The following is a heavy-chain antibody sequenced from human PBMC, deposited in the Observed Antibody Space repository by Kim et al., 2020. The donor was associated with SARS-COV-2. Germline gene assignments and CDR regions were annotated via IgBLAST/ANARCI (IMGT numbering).Heavy chain of an antibody. J-gene: IGHJ4*02. CDR3: AKGAETSIPGAFDY. CDR1: GYTFTNYR. Sequence: ASVKVSCKASGYTFTNYRVHWVRQAPGQRFEWMGRITPGGDTKYSQKFQDRVIITSDTSASTTSLEVSSLGSEDTAIYYCAKGAETSIPGAFDYWGQGVLVTVSS. V-gene: IGHV1-3*01. CDR2: ITPGGDT. D-gene: IGHD2-21*01.